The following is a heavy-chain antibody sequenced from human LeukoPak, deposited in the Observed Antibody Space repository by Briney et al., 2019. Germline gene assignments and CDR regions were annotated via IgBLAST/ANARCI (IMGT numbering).Heavy chain of an antibody. J-gene: IGHJ6*03. Sequence: PGGSLRLSCAASGFTFDDYGMSWVRHAPGKGLEWVSGINWNGGNTVYADSVKGRFTISRDNAKNSLYLQMNSLRAEDTALYYCARAYSGYENYYYYYYMDVWGKGTTVTVSS. CDR2: INWNGGNT. D-gene: IGHD5-12*01. CDR1: GFTFDDYG. V-gene: IGHV3-20*04. CDR3: ARAYSGYENYYYYYYMDV.